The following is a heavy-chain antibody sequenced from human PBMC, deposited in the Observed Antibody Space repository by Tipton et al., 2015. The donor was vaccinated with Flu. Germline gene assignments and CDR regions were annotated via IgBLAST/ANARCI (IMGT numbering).Heavy chain of an antibody. CDR2: INHSGDT. Sequence: GLVKPSETLSLTCAVYGGSFNDYYWNWIRQPPGKGLEWIGEINHSGDTNYNPSLKSRATISVDTSKNRFSLKLTSVTAADTAVYYWARSGDYAYYFAMDVWGQGTPVTVSS. CDR3: ARSGDYAYYFAMDV. V-gene: IGHV4-34*01. D-gene: IGHD4-17*01. J-gene: IGHJ6*02. CDR1: GGSFNDYY.